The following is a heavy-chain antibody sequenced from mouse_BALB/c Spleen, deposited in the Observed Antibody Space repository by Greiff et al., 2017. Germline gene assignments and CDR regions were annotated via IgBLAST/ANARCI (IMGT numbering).Heavy chain of an antibody. Sequence: VHLVESGPGLVAPSQSLSITCTVSGFSLTGYGVNWVRQPPGKGLEWLGMIWGDGSTDYNSALKSRLSISKDNSKSQVFLKMNSLQTDDTARYYCATLLLRLRNYAMDYWGQGTSVTVSS. V-gene: IGHV2-6-7*01. J-gene: IGHJ4*01. CDR1: GFSLTGYG. D-gene: IGHD1-2*01. CDR3: ATLLLRLRNYAMDY. CDR2: IWGDGST.